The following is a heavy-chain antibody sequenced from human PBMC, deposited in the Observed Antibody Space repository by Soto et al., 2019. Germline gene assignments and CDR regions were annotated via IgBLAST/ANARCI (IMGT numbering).Heavy chain of an antibody. CDR3: ASSYSSGWIKPFDY. V-gene: IGHV5-10-1*01. CDR2: IDPSDSYT. D-gene: IGHD6-19*01. Sequence: PGGSLKISCKGSGYSFTSYWISWVRQMPGKGLEWMGRIDPSDSYTNYSPSFQGHVTISADKSISTAYLQWSSLKASDTAMYYCASSYSSGWIKPFDYWGQGTLVTVSS. J-gene: IGHJ4*02. CDR1: GYSFTSYW.